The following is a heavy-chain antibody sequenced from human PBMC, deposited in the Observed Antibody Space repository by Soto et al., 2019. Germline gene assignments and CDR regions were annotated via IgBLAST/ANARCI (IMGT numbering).Heavy chain of an antibody. V-gene: IGHV4-59*01. Sequence: SETLSLTCTVSGASISSYYWSWIRQPPGKGLEWIGYIYYSGSTNYNPSLKSRVTVSVDTSKNQFSLKLSSVTAADTAVYYCARGGGYDSSGYYIFDYWGQGTLVTVSS. CDR3: ARGGGYDSSGYYIFDY. D-gene: IGHD3-22*01. J-gene: IGHJ4*02. CDR2: IYYSGST. CDR1: GASISSYY.